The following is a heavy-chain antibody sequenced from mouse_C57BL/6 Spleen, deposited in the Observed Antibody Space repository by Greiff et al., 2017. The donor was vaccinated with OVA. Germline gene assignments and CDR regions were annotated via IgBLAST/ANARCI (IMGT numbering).Heavy chain of an antibody. V-gene: IGHV1-64*01. CDR3: ARRNYYGSSYFYAMDY. CDR1: GYTFTSYW. D-gene: IGHD1-1*01. Sequence: QVQLQQPGAELLKPGASVKLSCKASGYTFTSYWMHWVKQRPGQGLEWIGMIHPNSGSTNYNEKFKSKATLTVDKSSSTAYMQLSSLTSEDSAVYYCARRNYYGSSYFYAMDYWGQGTSVTVSS. CDR2: IHPNSGST. J-gene: IGHJ4*01.